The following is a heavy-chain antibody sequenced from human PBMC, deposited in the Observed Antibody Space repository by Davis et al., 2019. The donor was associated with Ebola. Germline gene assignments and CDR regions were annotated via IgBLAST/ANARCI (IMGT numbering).Heavy chain of an antibody. CDR3: ARGWLRTGFDI. CDR1: GDSVSGSSGA. V-gene: IGHV6-1*01. CDR2: TYYYHSTWYN. Sequence: HSQTLSLTCAISGDSVSGSSGAWNWIRQSPSRGLEWLGRTYYYHSTWYNDSAVSVKSRITINADTSNNQLSLHLNSVTPEGTAVYYCARGWLRTGFDIWGQGTMVTVSS. J-gene: IGHJ3*02. D-gene: IGHD3/OR15-3a*01.